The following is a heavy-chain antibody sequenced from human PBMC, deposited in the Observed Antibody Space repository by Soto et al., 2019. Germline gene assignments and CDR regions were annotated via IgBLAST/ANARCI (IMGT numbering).Heavy chain of an antibody. CDR3: ARERVVGENWFDP. D-gene: IGHD2-2*01. V-gene: IGHV3-33*01. J-gene: IGHJ5*02. CDR1: GFTFSSYG. Sequence: QVQLVESGGGVVQPGRSLRLSCAASGFTFSSYGMHWVRQAPGKGLEWVAVIWYDGSNKYYADSVKGRFTISRDNSKNTLYLQMNSLRAEDTAVYYCARERVVGENWFDPWGQGTLVTVSS. CDR2: IWYDGSNK.